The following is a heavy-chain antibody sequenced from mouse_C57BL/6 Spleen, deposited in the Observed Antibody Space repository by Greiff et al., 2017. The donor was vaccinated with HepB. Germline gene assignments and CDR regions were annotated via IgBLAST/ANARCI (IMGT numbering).Heavy chain of an antibody. Sequence: VQLQQSGAELVKPGASVKMSCKASGYTFTSYWITWVKQRPGQGLEWIGDIYPGSGSTNYNEKFKSKATLTVATSSSTAYMQLSSLTSEDSAVYYCARRLLPLDYWGQGTTLTVSS. CDR2: IYPGSGST. CDR1: GYTFTSYW. CDR3: ARRLLPLDY. D-gene: IGHD2-3*01. V-gene: IGHV1-55*01. J-gene: IGHJ2*01.